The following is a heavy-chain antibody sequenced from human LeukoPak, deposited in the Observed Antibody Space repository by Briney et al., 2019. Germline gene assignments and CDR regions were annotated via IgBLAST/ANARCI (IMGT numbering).Heavy chain of an antibody. CDR2: IDQRGSEK. CDR1: GFTFSSYS. J-gene: IGHJ5*02. D-gene: IGHD6-19*01. Sequence: GGSLRLSCAASGFTFSSYSMNWVRQAPGKGLEWVANIDQRGSEKRYEDSVKGRFTISRDNAKNSLYLQMNTLRPEDTAVYYCAREGGSGWYSGWFDPWGQGTLVTVSS. CDR3: AREGGSGWYSGWFDP. V-gene: IGHV3-7*01.